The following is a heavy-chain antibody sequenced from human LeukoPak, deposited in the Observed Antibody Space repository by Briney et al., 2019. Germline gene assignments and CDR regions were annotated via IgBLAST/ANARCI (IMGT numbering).Heavy chain of an antibody. CDR2: IYYSGST. CDR1: GGSVSSGSYY. CDR3: AREDYDSSNFDY. J-gene: IGHJ4*02. Sequence: PSETLSLTCTVSGGSVSSGSYYWGWIRQPPGKGLEWIGYIYYSGSTNYNPSLKSRVTISVDTSKNQFSLKLSSVTAADTAVYYCAREDYDSSNFDYWGQGTLVTVPS. V-gene: IGHV4-61*01. D-gene: IGHD3-3*01.